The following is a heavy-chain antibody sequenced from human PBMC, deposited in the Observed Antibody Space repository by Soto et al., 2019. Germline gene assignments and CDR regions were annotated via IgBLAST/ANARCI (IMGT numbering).Heavy chain of an antibody. Sequence: ASVKASCKASGYTLTSYYMCCVRQAPEQGLEWMGIINPSGGSTSYAQKFQGRVTMTRDTSTSTVYMELSSLRSEDTAVYYCARDQGVVLALYYFDYWGQGTLVTVSS. CDR2: INPSGGST. CDR1: GYTLTSYY. V-gene: IGHV1-46*01. CDR3: ARDQGVVLALYYFDY. D-gene: IGHD2-15*01. J-gene: IGHJ4*02.